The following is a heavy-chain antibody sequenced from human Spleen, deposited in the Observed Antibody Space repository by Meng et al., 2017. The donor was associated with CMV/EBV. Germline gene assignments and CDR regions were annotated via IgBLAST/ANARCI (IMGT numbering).Heavy chain of an antibody. Sequence: GESLKISCGGSGFTFSNYWMTWVRQAPGKGLEWVANIHQEGSETNYVDSVRGRFTISRDNSKKTLYLQMNSLTAEDTAVYYCARDYCSSTRCYVGENGMDVWGQGTTVTVSS. V-gene: IGHV3-7*01. CDR1: GFTFSNYW. J-gene: IGHJ6*02. D-gene: IGHD2-2*01. CDR2: IHQEGSET. CDR3: ARDYCSSTRCYVGENGMDV.